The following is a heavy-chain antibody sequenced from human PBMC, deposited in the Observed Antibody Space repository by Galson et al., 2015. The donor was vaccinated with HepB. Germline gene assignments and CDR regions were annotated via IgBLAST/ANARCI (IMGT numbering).Heavy chain of an antibody. V-gene: IGHV3-7*01. Sequence: SLRLSCAASGFTFSSYWMSWVRQAPGKGLEWVANIKQDGSEKYYVDSVKGRFTISRDNANNSLYLQMNSLRVEDTAVYYCAREWRIEWFGELFGGWIDPWGQGTLVTVSS. J-gene: IGHJ5*02. CDR1: GFTFSSYW. D-gene: IGHD3-10*01. CDR2: IKQDGSEK. CDR3: AREWRIEWFGELFGGWIDP.